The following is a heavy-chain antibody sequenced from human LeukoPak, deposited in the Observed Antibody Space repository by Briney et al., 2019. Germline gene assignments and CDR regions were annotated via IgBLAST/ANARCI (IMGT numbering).Heavy chain of an antibody. CDR2: IYFCGST. V-gene: IGHV4-59*08. D-gene: IGHD3-22*01. CDR1: GGSISTYF. J-gene: IGHJ4*02. Sequence: PSETLSLTCTVSGGSISTYFWSWIRQPPGKGLEWIGHIYFCGSTNYNPSLKSRGTISVDTSKNQFSLKLSSVTAADTAVYYCARHKSSGSYPLDYWGQGILVTV. CDR3: ARHKSSGSYPLDY.